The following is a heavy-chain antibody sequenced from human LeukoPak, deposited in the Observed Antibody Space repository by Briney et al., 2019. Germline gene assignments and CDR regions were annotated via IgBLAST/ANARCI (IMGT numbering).Heavy chain of an antibody. J-gene: IGHJ3*02. Sequence: AGGSLRLSCAASGFTFSSYGMHWVRQAPGKGLEWVSYISSSSSTIYYADSVKGRFTISRDNAKNSLYLQMNSLRAEDTAVYYCARDLAVVVVSAFDIWGQGTMVTVSS. D-gene: IGHD3-22*01. CDR1: GFTFSSYG. CDR3: ARDLAVVVVSAFDI. CDR2: ISSSSSTI. V-gene: IGHV3-48*04.